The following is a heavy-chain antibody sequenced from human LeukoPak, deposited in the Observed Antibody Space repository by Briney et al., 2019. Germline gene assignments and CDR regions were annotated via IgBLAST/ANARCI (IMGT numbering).Heavy chain of an antibody. CDR2: ISSSGSTI. D-gene: IGHD4-17*01. CDR1: GFTFSSYS. CDR3: ARDSRTTVTLDY. V-gene: IGHV3-48*04. J-gene: IGHJ4*02. Sequence: GGSLRLSCAASGFTFSSYSMNWVRQAPGKGLEWVSYISSSGSTIYYADSVKGRFTISRDNAKNSLYLQMNSLRAEDTAVYYCARDSRTTVTLDYWGQGTLVTVSS.